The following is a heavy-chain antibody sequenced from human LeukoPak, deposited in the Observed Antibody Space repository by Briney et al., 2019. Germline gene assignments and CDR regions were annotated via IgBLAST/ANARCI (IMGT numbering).Heavy chain of an antibody. CDR3: AKDPGASVPGFYMDV. D-gene: IGHD2-8*02. Sequence: GGSLRPACAASGFTFRNYGMHWVRQATGKGLEWVSFIWSDGNNKFYADSVKGRFTISRDNSKNMLYLQMDSLRPEDTAVFYCAKDPGASVPGFYMDVWGKGTTVTVSS. CDR1: GFTFRNYG. CDR2: IWSDGNNK. V-gene: IGHV3-30*02. J-gene: IGHJ6*03.